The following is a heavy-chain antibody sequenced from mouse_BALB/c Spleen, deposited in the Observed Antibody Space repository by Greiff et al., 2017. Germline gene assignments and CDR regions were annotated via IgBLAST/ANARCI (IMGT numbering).Heavy chain of an antibody. D-gene: IGHD1-1*01. CDR2: ISYSGST. Sequence: EVKLQESGPSLVKPSQTLSLTCSVTGDSITSGYWNWIRKFPGNKLEYMGYISYSGSTYYNPSLKSRISITRDTSKNQYYLQLNSVTTEDTATYYCARTPYYGSSYGAMDYWGQGTSVTVSS. CDR3: ARTPYYGSSYGAMDY. V-gene: IGHV3-8*02. J-gene: IGHJ4*01. CDR1: GDSITSGY.